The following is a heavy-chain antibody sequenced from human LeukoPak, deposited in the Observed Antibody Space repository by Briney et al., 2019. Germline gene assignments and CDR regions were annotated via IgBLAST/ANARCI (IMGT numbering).Heavy chain of an antibody. D-gene: IGHD2-2*01. CDR2: INQDGSEK. V-gene: IGHV3-7*01. Sequence: PGGSLRLSCVVSGFSFSNYWMSWVRQAPGMGLEWVANINQDGSEKSYVDSVKGRFTISRDNAESSLYLQVNSLRAEETAVYYCARVNWEDTSCPGFDYWGQGTLVTVSS. CDR1: GFSFSNYW. CDR3: ARVNWEDTSCPGFDY. J-gene: IGHJ4*02.